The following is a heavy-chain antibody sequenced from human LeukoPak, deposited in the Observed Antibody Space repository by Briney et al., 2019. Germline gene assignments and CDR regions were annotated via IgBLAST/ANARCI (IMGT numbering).Heavy chain of an antibody. D-gene: IGHD1-26*01. CDR1: GFTFRDFG. J-gene: IGHJ6*04. V-gene: IGHV3-33*01. CDR3: ARGGSGGLRSYPIYYGMDV. Sequence: GGSLRLSCAASGFTFRDFGMHWVRQPPGKGLEWVAVIWYDGSNKYYAESVKGRFTISRDNSKNTLYLQMNSLRAEDTAVYYWARGGSGGLRSYPIYYGMDVWAKGTRVTVS. CDR2: IWYDGSNK.